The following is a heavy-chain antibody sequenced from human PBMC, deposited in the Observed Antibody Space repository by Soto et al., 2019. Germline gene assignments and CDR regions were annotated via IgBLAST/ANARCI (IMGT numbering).Heavy chain of an antibody. CDR2: IYYSGST. CDR3: AREPGIVLVPAANSYYYYGMDV. CDR1: GGSISSGGYY. Sequence: SETLSLTCTVSGGSISSGGYYWSWIRQHPGKGLEWIGYIYYSGSTYYNPSLKSRVTISVDTSKNQFSLKLSSVTAADTAVYYCAREPGIVLVPAANSYYYYGMDVWGQGTTVTVSS. D-gene: IGHD2-2*01. J-gene: IGHJ6*02. V-gene: IGHV4-31*03.